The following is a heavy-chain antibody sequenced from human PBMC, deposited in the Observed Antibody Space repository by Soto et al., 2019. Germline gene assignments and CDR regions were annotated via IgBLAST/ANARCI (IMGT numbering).Heavy chain of an antibody. CDR2: IYYSGST. Sequence: SETLSLTCTVSGGSVSSGSYYWSWIRQPPGKGLEWIGYIYYSGSTNYNPSLKSRVTISVDTSKNQFSLKLSSVTAADTAVYYCARDRSLPYDSSGRYYFDYWGQGTLVTVS. CDR3: ARDRSLPYDSSGRYYFDY. CDR1: GGSVSSGSYY. V-gene: IGHV4-61*01. D-gene: IGHD3-22*01. J-gene: IGHJ4*02.